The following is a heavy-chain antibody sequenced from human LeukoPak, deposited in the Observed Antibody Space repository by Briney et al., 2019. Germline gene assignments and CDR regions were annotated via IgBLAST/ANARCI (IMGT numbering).Heavy chain of an antibody. CDR3: AKVLYGSGRGYYFDY. V-gene: IGHV3-23*01. D-gene: IGHD3-10*01. CDR1: GFTFSSYA. Sequence: GGSLRLSGAASGFTFSSYAMSWVRQAPGKGLEWVSAISGSGGSTYYADSVKGRFTISRDNSKNTLYLQMNSLRAEDTAVYYCAKVLYGSGRGYYFDYWGQGTLVTVSS. J-gene: IGHJ4*02. CDR2: ISGSGGST.